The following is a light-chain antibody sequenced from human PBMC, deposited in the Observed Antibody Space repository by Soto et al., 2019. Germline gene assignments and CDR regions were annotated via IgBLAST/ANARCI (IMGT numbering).Light chain of an antibody. CDR1: QSVSTN. V-gene: IGKV3-15*01. CDR2: GAS. J-gene: IGKJ2*01. CDR3: QQYHNWPYT. Sequence: EIVMTQSPATLSVSPGERATLSCRASQSVSTNLAWYRQKLGQAPRLLIYGASTRATGIPARFSGNGSGTEFTLTISSLQSEDFAIYYCQQYHNWPYTFGQGTKLEIK.